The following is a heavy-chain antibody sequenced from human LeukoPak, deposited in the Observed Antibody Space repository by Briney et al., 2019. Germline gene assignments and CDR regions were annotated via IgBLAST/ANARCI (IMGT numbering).Heavy chain of an antibody. Sequence: GGSLRLSCAASGFTFSSYGMSWVRQAPGQGLEWVSAISTSSESTYYADSVKGHFTISRDNSKNTLYLQMNSLRAEDTAIYFCAKGSGNGYGSGPFDYWGQGTLVTVSS. D-gene: IGHD3-10*01. CDR2: ISTSSEST. V-gene: IGHV3-23*01. J-gene: IGHJ4*02. CDR3: AKGSGNGYGSGPFDY. CDR1: GFTFSSYG.